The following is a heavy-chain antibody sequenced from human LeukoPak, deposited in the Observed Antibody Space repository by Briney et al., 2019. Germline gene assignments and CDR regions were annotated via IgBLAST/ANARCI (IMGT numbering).Heavy chain of an antibody. CDR2: GYYSGST. CDR3: ARAKGDY. V-gene: IGHV4-59*01. CDR1: GASISSYY. J-gene: IGHJ4*02. Sequence: SETLSLTCTVSGASISSYYWSWIRQPPGKGLEWIGYGYYSGSTYYNPSLKSRVTISVDTSKNQFSLKLNSVTAADTAVYYCARAKGDYWGQGILVTVSS.